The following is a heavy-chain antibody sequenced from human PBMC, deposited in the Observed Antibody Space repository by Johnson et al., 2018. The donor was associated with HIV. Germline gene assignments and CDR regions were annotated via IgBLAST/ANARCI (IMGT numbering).Heavy chain of an antibody. CDR3: AKDMSSGSYFGEWDHDAFDI. J-gene: IGHJ3*02. Sequence: VQLVESGGGLIQPGESLRLSCAASGFTVSTYHMSWVRQAPGKGLEWVSVIYSGGSTYYADSVKGRFSISRDNGKNSLYLQMNSLRAEDTALYYCAKDMSSGSYFGEWDHDAFDIWGQGTMVTVSS. CDR1: GFTVSTYH. D-gene: IGHD1-26*01. CDR2: IYSGGST. V-gene: IGHV3-53*01.